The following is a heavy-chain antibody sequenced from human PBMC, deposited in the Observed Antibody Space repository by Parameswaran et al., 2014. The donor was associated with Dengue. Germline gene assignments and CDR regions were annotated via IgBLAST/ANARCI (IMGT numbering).Heavy chain of an antibody. J-gene: IGHJ1*01. V-gene: IGHV1-69*01. D-gene: IGHD2-2*02. CDR2: IIPPFDTR. Sequence: SWVRQAPGQGLEWMGGIIPPFDTRNYAQKFQGRVTITADESTTTTYMELSSLRSEDTAVYYCATEEGCNNTSCYTRHFHHWGQGTLVTVSS. CDR3: ATEEGCNNTSCYTRHFHH.